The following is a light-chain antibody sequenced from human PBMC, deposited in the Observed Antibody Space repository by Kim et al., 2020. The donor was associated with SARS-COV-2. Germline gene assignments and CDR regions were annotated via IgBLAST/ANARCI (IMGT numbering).Light chain of an antibody. CDR1: RGIQNY. Sequence: ASTGDRVTITCRASRGIQNYLAWYQQKPGKVPKLLIYAASTLHSGVPSRFSGSGSGTDFTLIISSLQPEDVATYYCQKYNTDPWTFGQGTKVDIK. CDR2: AAS. J-gene: IGKJ1*01. CDR3: QKYNTDPWT. V-gene: IGKV1-27*01.